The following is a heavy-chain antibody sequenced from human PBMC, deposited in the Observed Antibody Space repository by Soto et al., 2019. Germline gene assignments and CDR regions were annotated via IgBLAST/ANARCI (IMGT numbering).Heavy chain of an antibody. Sequence: SGGSLRLSCAASGFTFSSYWMHWVRQVPGEGLVWVSRINTDGSETNYADSEKGRFTVSRDNAKNTQYLQMNSLRAEDTAVYYCARDGEGYWGQGTLVTVSS. D-gene: IGHD2-21*01. J-gene: IGHJ4*02. V-gene: IGHV3-74*01. CDR3: ARDGEGY. CDR1: GFTFSSYW. CDR2: INTDGSET.